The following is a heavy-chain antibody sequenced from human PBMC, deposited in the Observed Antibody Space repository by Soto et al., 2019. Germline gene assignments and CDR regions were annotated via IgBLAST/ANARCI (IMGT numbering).Heavy chain of an antibody. V-gene: IGHV4-39*01. CDR3: ARLEGLATISYYFDF. CDR2: IYFRGNT. J-gene: IGHJ4*02. CDR1: GDSINSDKYY. D-gene: IGHD3-9*01. Sequence: PSETLSLTCSVSGDSINSDKYYWGWIRQPPGKGLEWIGSIYFRGNTYYNPSLQTRVTISLVKSKSQFSLKLNSVTAADSAVYFCARLEGLATISYYFDFWGQGALVTVSS.